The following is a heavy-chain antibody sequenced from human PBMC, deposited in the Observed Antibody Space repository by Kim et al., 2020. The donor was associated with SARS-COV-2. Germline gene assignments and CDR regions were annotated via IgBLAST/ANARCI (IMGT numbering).Heavy chain of an antibody. V-gene: IGHV3-23*01. D-gene: IGHD3-22*01. CDR2: ISGSGGTT. J-gene: IGHJ4*02. CDR3: SRGDYYDSSGYYGPTPGY. CDR1: GFTFSSYA. Sequence: GGSLRLSCAASGFTFSSYAMSWVRQAPGKGLEWVSAISGSGGTTYYADSVKGRFTISRDNSKNTLYLQMNSLRAEDTAVYYCSRGDYYDSSGYYGPTPGYWGQGTLVTVSS.